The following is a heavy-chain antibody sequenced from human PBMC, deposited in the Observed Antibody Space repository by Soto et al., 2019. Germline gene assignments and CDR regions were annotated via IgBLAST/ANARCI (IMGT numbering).Heavy chain of an antibody. CDR3: ASSLYPTSYYYYHGMDV. Sequence: GGSLRLSCAASGFTFSSYWMSWVRQAPGKXLEWVANIKQDGNEKYYVDSVKGRFTISRDNAKNSLYLQMNSLRAEDTAVYYCASSLYPTSYYYYHGMDVWGQGTTVTVSS. D-gene: IGHD3-16*02. J-gene: IGHJ6*02. CDR1: GFTFSSYW. CDR2: IKQDGNEK. V-gene: IGHV3-7*01.